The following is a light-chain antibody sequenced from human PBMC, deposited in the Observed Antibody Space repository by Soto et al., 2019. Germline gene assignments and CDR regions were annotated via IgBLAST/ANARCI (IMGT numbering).Light chain of an antibody. V-gene: IGLV1-40*01. CDR3: QSYDTSLSAWV. CDR2: ANN. Sequence: QPVLTQPPSVSGAPGQRVTISCTGSSSNIGTVYDVHWYQQLPGTAPELLIYANNNRPSGVPDRFSGSKSGTSASLAITGLQAEDEADYYCQSYDTSLSAWVFGGGTKLTVL. J-gene: IGLJ3*02. CDR1: SSNIGTVYD.